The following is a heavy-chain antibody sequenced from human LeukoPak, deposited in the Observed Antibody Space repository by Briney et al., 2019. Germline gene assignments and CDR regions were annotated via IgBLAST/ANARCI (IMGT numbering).Heavy chain of an antibody. CDR1: GGSFSGYY. CDR2: IYHTGST. CDR3: VRGSSSIFDY. D-gene: IGHD6-6*01. V-gene: IGHV4-34*01. Sequence: PSETLSLTCAVYGGSFSGYYWGWIRQPPGKGLEWIVNIYHTGSTYYNPSLKSRVTISVDTSKNQFSLKLSSVTAADTAVYYCVRGSSSIFDYWGQGTLVTVSS. J-gene: IGHJ4*02.